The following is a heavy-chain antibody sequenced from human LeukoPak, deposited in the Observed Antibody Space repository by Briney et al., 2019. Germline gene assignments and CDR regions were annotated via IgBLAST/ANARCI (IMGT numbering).Heavy chain of an antibody. CDR1: GFTFSSYS. CDR3: ARDFGRVVVAATSNY. J-gene: IGHJ4*02. Sequence: GGSLRLSCAASGFTFSSYSMNWVRQAPGKGLEWVSSISSSSSYIYYADSVKGRFTIPRDNAKNSLYLQMNSLRAEDTAVYYCARDFGRVVVAATSNYWGQGTLVTVSS. V-gene: IGHV3-21*01. CDR2: ISSSSSYI. D-gene: IGHD2-15*01.